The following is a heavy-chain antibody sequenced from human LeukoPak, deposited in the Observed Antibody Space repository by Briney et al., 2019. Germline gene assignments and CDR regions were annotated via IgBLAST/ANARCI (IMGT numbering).Heavy chain of an antibody. CDR3: ARTGEEANFDY. CDR1: GGSISSGGYY. D-gene: IGHD7-27*01. Sequence: PSQTLSLTCTVSGGSISSGGYYWSWIRQPPGKGLEWIGYIYHSGSTYYNPSLKSRVTISVDRSKNQFSLKLSSVTAADTAVYYCARTGEEANFDYWGQGTLVTVSS. CDR2: IYHSGST. J-gene: IGHJ4*02. V-gene: IGHV4-30-2*01.